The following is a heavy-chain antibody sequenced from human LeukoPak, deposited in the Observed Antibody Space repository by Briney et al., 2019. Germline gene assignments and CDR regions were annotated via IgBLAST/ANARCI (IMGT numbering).Heavy chain of an antibody. J-gene: IGHJ3*02. CDR2: ISAYNGNT. Sequence: VASVKVSCKASGYTFTSYGISWVRQAPGQGLEWMGWISAYNGNTNYAQKLQGRVTMTTDTSTSTAYMELRSLRSDDTAVYYCARGVAAALRSAFDIWGQGTMVTVSS. V-gene: IGHV1-18*01. CDR3: ARGVAAALRSAFDI. D-gene: IGHD6-13*01. CDR1: GYTFTSYG.